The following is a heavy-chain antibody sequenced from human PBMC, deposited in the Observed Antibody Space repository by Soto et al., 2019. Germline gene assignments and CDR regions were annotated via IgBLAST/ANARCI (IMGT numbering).Heavy chain of an antibody. CDR2: IIPIFGTA. V-gene: IGHV1-69*12. CDR3: ARKGPQGIAAAEHFDL. Sequence: QVQLVQSGAEVKKPGSSVKVSCKASGGTFSSYAISWMRQAPGQGLEWMGGIIPIFGTANYAQKFQGRVTITADESTSTAYMELSSLRSEDTAVYYCARKGPQGIAAAEHFDLWGRGTLVTVSS. D-gene: IGHD6-13*01. CDR1: GGTFSSYA. J-gene: IGHJ2*01.